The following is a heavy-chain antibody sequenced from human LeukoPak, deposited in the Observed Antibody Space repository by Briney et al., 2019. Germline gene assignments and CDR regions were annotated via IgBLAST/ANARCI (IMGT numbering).Heavy chain of an antibody. CDR1: GGSFSGYY. D-gene: IGHD3-10*01. CDR3: ARGVLLWFGELLSYNWFDP. CDR2: INHSGST. J-gene: IGHJ5*02. V-gene: IGHV4-34*01. Sequence: SETLSLTCAVYGGSFSGYYWSWIRQPPGKGLEWIGEINHSGSTNYNPSPKSRVTISVDTSKNQFSLKLSSVTAADTAVYYCARGVLLWFGELLSYNWFDPWGQGTLVTVSS.